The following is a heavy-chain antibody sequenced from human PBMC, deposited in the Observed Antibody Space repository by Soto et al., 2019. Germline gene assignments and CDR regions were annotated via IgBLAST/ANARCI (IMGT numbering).Heavy chain of an antibody. V-gene: IGHV4-30-4*01. J-gene: IGHJ3*02. CDR2: TYYSGST. D-gene: IGHD4-17*01. CDR3: ASRRVNTVLSRDDFDS. Sequence: PSETLSLTCTVSGGSIISGDYYWSWVRQPPGKGLEWIAYTYYSGSTYYNPSLKSRATISVDTSKNQFSLNLSSVTAADTAVYYCASRRVNTVLSRDDFDSWGQGTMVTVSS. CDR1: GGSIISGDYY.